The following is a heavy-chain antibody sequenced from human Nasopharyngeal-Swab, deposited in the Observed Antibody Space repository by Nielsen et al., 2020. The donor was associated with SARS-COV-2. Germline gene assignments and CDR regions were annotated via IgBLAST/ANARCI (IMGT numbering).Heavy chain of an antibody. D-gene: IGHD3-3*01. CDR3: ARDRYDFWSGYYTPYYYYYGMDV. V-gene: IGHV3-23*01. J-gene: IGHJ6*02. Sequence: VRQAPGKGLEWVSAISGSGGSTYYADSVKGRFTISRDNAKNSLYLQMNSLRAEDTAVYYCARDRYDFWSGYYTPYYYYYGMDVWGQGTTVTVSS. CDR2: ISGSGGST.